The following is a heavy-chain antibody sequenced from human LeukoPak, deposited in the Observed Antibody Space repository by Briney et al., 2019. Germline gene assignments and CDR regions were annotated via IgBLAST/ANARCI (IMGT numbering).Heavy chain of an antibody. J-gene: IGHJ4*02. CDR3: APYSDSSGYYGY. D-gene: IGHD3-22*01. Sequence: GGSLRLSCAASGFTVSSNYMSWVRQAPGKGLEWVSVIYSGGSTYYADSVKGRFTISRDNSKNTLYLQMNSLRAKDTAVYYCAPYSDSSGYYGYWGQGTLVTVSS. CDR1: GFTVSSNY. CDR2: IYSGGST. V-gene: IGHV3-53*01.